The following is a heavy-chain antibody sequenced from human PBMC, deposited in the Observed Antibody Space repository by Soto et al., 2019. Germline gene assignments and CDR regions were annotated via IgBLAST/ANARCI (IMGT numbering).Heavy chain of an antibody. Sequence: GGSLRLSCVVSGLPFSSFWMSWVRQAPGKGLEWVANIKPDGSEKQYVDSVKGRFTISRDNAKNSLYLQLDSLRAEDTAVYYCARFSRSADSDWGQGTLVTVSS. V-gene: IGHV3-7*01. D-gene: IGHD6-13*01. CDR2: IKPDGSEK. J-gene: IGHJ4*02. CDR1: GLPFSSFW. CDR3: ARFSRSADSD.